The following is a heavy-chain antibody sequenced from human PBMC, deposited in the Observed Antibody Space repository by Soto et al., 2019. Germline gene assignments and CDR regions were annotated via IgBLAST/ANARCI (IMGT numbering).Heavy chain of an antibody. V-gene: IGHV3-23*01. CDR1: GFTFSSYA. Sequence: LSLTCAASGFTFSSYAMSWVRQAPGKGLEWVSAISGSGGSTYYADSVKGRFTISRDNSKNTLYLQMNSLRAEDTAVYYCAKGKGLHFDYWGQGTLVTVSS. D-gene: IGHD2-15*01. CDR2: ISGSGGST. CDR3: AKGKGLHFDY. J-gene: IGHJ4*02.